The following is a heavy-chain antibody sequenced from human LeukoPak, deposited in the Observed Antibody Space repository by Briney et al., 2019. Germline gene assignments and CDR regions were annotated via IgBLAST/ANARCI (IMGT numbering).Heavy chain of an antibody. CDR2: INPSGGST. CDR3: ASLRDIVVVPAPTGFDP. CDR1: GYTFTSYY. J-gene: IGHJ5*02. D-gene: IGHD2-2*01. V-gene: IGHV1-46*01. Sequence: ASVKVSCKASGYTFTSYYMHWVRQAPGQGFEWMGIINPSGGSTNYAQKFQGRVTITADESTSTAYMELSSLRSEDTAVYYCASLRDIVVVPAPTGFDPWGQGTLVTVSS.